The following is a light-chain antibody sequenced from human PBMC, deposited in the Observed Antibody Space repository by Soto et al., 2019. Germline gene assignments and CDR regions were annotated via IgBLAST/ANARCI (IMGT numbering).Light chain of an antibody. J-gene: IGKJ4*01. CDR2: AAS. CDR1: QSISSY. Sequence: DIQMTQSPSSLSASVGDRVTITCRASQSISSYLNWYQQKPGKAPKLLIYAASSFQSGVPSRFSGTGSGTDFTLAISSLLPEAFATYYCQQSYSTPLTFGGGTKVEIK. V-gene: IGKV1-39*01. CDR3: QQSYSTPLT.